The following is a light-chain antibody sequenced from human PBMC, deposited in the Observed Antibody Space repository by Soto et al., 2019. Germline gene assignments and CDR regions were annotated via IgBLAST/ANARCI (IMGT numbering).Light chain of an antibody. V-gene: IGLV2-14*01. Sequence: QSALTQPASVSGSPGQSITISCTGTSSDVGAYNYVSWYQQHPAKAPKLIIYEVSRRPSGVSDRFSGSKSGNTASLTISGLQAEDEADYYCTSYASNVNYVFGTGTKLTVL. CDR2: EVS. CDR3: TSYASNVNYV. J-gene: IGLJ1*01. CDR1: SSDVGAYNY.